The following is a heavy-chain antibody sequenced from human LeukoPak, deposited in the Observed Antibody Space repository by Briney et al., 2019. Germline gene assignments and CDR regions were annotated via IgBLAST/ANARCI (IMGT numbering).Heavy chain of an antibody. Sequence: KPSETLSLTCAVYGGSFSGYYWSWIRQPPGKGLEWIGEINHSGSTNYNPSLKSRVTISVDTSKNQFSLKLSSVTAADTAVYYCARLPPRDYDSSGYYFDAFDIWGQGTMVTVSS. D-gene: IGHD3-22*01. J-gene: IGHJ3*02. CDR1: GGSFSGYY. CDR3: ARLPPRDYDSSGYYFDAFDI. CDR2: INHSGST. V-gene: IGHV4-34*01.